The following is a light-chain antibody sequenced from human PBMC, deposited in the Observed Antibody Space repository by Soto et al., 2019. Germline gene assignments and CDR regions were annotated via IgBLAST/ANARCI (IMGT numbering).Light chain of an antibody. Sequence: EIVLTQSPGTLSLSPGERATLSCRASQSVSSSYLAWYQQKPGQAPRLLIYGASSRATGIPDRFSGSGSGTDFTLTIIRLEPEDFAVYYCQQYGSSPTWTFGLGTKVEIK. V-gene: IGKV3-20*01. CDR3: QQYGSSPTWT. J-gene: IGKJ1*01. CDR2: GAS. CDR1: QSVSSSY.